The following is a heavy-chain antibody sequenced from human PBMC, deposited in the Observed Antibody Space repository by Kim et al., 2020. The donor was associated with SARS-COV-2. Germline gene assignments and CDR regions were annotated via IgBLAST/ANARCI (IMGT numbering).Heavy chain of an antibody. CDR3: ARHNWGYPYDAFDI. J-gene: IGHJ3*02. Sequence: ASVKVSCKASGYTFTGYYMHWVRQAPGQGLEWMGWINPNSGGTNYAQKFQGRVTMTRDTSISTAYMELSRLRSDDTAVYYCARHNWGYPYDAFDIWGQGTMVTVSS. CDR2: INPNSGGT. D-gene: IGHD7-27*01. CDR1: GYTFTGYY. V-gene: IGHV1-2*02.